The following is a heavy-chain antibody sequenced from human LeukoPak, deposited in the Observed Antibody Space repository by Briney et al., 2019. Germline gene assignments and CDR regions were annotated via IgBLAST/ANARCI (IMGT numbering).Heavy chain of an antibody. J-gene: IGHJ4*02. D-gene: IGHD3-10*01. CDR1: GFTFSSYA. CDR3: AKEAGSGWFGELPSSYFDY. CDR2: ISGSGGST. Sequence: GGSLRLSCAASGFTFSSYAMSWVRQAPGKGLEWVSAISGSGGSTYYADSVKGRFTISRDNSKNTLYLQMKSLRAEDTAVYYCAKEAGSGWFGELPSSYFDYWGQGTLVTVSS. V-gene: IGHV3-23*01.